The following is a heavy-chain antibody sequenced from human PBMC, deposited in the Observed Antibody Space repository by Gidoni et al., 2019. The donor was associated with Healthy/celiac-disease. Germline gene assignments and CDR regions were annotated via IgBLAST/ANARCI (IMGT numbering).Heavy chain of an antibody. CDR2: IWYDGSNK. CDR3: ARDLEDIVVVPAAMRRYYYGMDV. Sequence: QVQLVESGGGVVQPGRSLRLSCAASGFTFSSYGMHWVRQAPGKGLEWVAVIWYDGSNKYYADSVKGRFTISRDNSKNTLYLQMNSLRAEDTAVYYCARDLEDIVVVPAAMRRYYYGMDVWGQGTTVTVSS. V-gene: IGHV3-33*01. D-gene: IGHD2-2*01. J-gene: IGHJ6*02. CDR1: GFTFSSYG.